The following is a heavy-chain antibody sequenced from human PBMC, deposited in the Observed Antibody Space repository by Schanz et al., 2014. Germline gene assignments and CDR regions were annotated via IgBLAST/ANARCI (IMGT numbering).Heavy chain of an antibody. V-gene: IGHV3-66*04. CDR1: GFTVNTNY. CDR3: ARHGNSWYLDY. D-gene: IGHD6-13*01. Sequence: EVQLVESGGGLIQPGGSLRLSCAVSGFTVNTNYMSWVRQAPGKGLEWVSVIYSGGSTYYADSVKGRFTISRDNSKNTLYLQMNSLRAEDTAVYYCARHGNSWYLDYWGQGTLVTVSS. J-gene: IGHJ4*02. CDR2: IYSGGST.